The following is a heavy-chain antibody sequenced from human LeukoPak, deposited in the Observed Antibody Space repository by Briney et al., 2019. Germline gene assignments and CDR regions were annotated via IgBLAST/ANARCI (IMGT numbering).Heavy chain of an antibody. J-gene: IGHJ3*02. D-gene: IGHD3-3*01. CDR1: GYSISSGYY. Sequence: SETLSLTCAVSGYSISSGYYWGWIRQPPGKGLEWIGSIHHSGSTYYNPSLKSRVTISVDTSKNQFSLKLRSVTAADTAVYYCARANQNVLRFLEWLSAFDIWGQGTMVTVSS. CDR3: ARANQNVLRFLEWLSAFDI. V-gene: IGHV4-38-2*01. CDR2: IHHSGST.